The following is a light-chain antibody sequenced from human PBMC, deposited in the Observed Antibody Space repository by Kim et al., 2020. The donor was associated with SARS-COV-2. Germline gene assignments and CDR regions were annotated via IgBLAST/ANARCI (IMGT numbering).Light chain of an antibody. CDR2: AAS. CDR1: QSINTY. CDR3: QQSIITPFS. J-gene: IGKJ2*03. Sequence: SASVGDRVTITCRASQSINTYLNWFQQKPGKAPKLLIYAASSLESGVPSRFIGSGFGTDFTLTISSLQCEDSATYYCQQSIITPFSFGQGTKLEI. V-gene: IGKV1-39*01.